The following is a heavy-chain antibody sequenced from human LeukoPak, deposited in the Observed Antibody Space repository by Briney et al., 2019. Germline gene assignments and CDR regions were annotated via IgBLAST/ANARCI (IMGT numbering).Heavy chain of an antibody. J-gene: IGHJ5*02. CDR2: IYPGDSET. CDR1: GYTFIDYW. Sequence: GESLKISCKDSGYTFIDYWIAWVRQMPEKGLEWMGVIYPGDSETRYSPSFQGQITISADKSISTAYLQWNRLKASDTAIYFCARLMSEHIDWFGWFDPWGQGTLVTVSS. V-gene: IGHV5-51*01. CDR3: ARLMSEHIDWFGWFDP. D-gene: IGHD3-9*01.